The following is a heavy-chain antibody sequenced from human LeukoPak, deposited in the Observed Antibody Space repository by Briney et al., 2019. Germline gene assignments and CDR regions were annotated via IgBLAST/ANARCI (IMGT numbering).Heavy chain of an antibody. Sequence: GGSLRLSCAASGFTVSSNYMSWVRQAPGKGLEWVANIKQDGSEKYYVDSVKGRFTISRDNAKNSLYLQMNSLRAEDTAVYYCARDSPGSSSWYGDIDYWGQGTLVTVSS. D-gene: IGHD6-13*01. V-gene: IGHV3-7*01. CDR3: ARDSPGSSSWYGDIDY. CDR1: GFTVSSNY. J-gene: IGHJ4*02. CDR2: IKQDGSEK.